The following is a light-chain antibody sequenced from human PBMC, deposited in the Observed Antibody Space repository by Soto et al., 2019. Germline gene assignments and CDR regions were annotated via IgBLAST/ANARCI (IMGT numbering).Light chain of an antibody. V-gene: IGKV1-16*01. CDR2: GAS. CDR1: QDINNH. CDR3: QQYKTYPFT. Sequence: DIQMTQSPSSLSASVGDRVSITCRASQDINNHLTWYQQKPGKAPKSLLYGASTLQSGVPSTFSGSGSGTEFTLTITSLQPEDFAIYYCQQYKTYPFTFGPGTKVDIK. J-gene: IGKJ3*01.